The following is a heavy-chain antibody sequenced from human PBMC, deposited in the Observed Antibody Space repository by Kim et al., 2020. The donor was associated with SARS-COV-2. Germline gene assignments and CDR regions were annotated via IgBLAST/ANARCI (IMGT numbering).Heavy chain of an antibody. D-gene: IGHD2-2*01. CDR1: GFTFDDYA. CDR3: AKDIAHCSSTSCYSSSSSIAAVAFDI. Sequence: GGSLRLSCAASGFTFDDYAMHWVRQAPGKGLEWVSGISWNSGSIGYADSVKGRFTISRDNAKNSLYLQMNSLRAEDTALYYCAKDIAHCSSTSCYSSSSSIAAVAFDIWGQGTMVTVSS. CDR2: ISWNSGSI. J-gene: IGHJ3*02. V-gene: IGHV3-9*01.